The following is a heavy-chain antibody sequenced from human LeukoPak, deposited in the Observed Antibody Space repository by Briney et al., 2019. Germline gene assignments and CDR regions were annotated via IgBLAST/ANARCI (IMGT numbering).Heavy chain of an antibody. CDR3: AKANYGSGSYYKGYYGMDV. CDR2: ISGSGGST. V-gene: IGHV3-23*01. Sequence: GGSLRLSCAASGFTFSSYAMSWVRQAAGKGLEWVSAISGSGGSTYYADSVKGRFTISRENSKNTLYLQMNSLRAEDTAVYYCAKANYGSGSYYKGYYGMDVWGQGTTVTVSS. J-gene: IGHJ6*02. D-gene: IGHD3-10*01. CDR1: GFTFSSYA.